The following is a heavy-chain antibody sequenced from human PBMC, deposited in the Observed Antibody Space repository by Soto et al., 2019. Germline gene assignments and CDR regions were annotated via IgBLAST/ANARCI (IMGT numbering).Heavy chain of an antibody. J-gene: IGHJ3*01. CDR2: IYPGNSDT. Sequence: GESLKISCQGSGYSFTSYWIGWVRQMPGKGLEWMGIIYPGNSDTRYSPSFQGQVTTSADKSVRTAYLQWSSLKASDTAIYYCARRVDAFDVWGQGTMVTVSS. CDR3: ARRVDAFDV. CDR1: GYSFTSYW. V-gene: IGHV5-51*01.